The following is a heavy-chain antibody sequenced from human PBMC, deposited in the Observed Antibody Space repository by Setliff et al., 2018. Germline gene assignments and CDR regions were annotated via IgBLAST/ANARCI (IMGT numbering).Heavy chain of an antibody. CDR2: LNPRTGGP. CDR1: GYSFTDFY. Sequence: ASVKVSCKTSGYSFTDFYIHWVRHAPGHGLEWLGRLNPRTGGPNLPQRFQGRVTMTRDTSMKTAFLEMSGLTSDDTAIFYCAKGGGRLSISQSYFRMDVWGAGTTVTVSS. J-gene: IGHJ6*03. V-gene: IGHV1-2*06. CDR3: AKGGGRLSISQSYFRMDV. D-gene: IGHD3-16*01.